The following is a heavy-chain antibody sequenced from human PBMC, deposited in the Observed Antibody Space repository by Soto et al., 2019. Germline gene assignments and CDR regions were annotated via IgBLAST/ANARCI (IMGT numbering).Heavy chain of an antibody. Sequence: QVQLLESGPGLVKASQTLSLTCSISGGSISSGGYYWSWVRQRPGKGLEWIGYIYFNENTYYNPSLKTRLTISAGTSKSQFSLRLSSVTAADAAVYYCARQITMVRGIDFWGPGISVSVSS. CDR3: ARQITMVRGIDF. V-gene: IGHV4-31*03. J-gene: IGHJ4*02. CDR1: GGSISSGGYY. CDR2: IYFNENT. D-gene: IGHD3-10*01.